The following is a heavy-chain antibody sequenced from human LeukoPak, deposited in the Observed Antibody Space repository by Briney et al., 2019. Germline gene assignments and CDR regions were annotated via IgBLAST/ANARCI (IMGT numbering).Heavy chain of an antibody. J-gene: IGHJ4*02. CDR1: GYSFTNYW. V-gene: IGHV5-51*01. D-gene: IGHD6-19*01. CDR3: ARRGSGWGLDY. Sequence: GESLKISCKGSGYSFTNYWIGWVRQMPGKGLEWMAIIYPGDSDTRYSPSFQGQVAISADKSISTAYLQWSSLKASDTAIYYCARRGSGWGLDYWGQGTLVTVSS. CDR2: IYPGDSDT.